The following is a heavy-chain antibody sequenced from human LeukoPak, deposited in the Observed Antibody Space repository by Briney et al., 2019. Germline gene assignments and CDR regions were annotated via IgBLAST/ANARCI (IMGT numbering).Heavy chain of an antibody. CDR3: ARATYYYDSSGYLY. CDR1: GFTFSSHW. J-gene: IGHJ4*02. Sequence: GGSLRLSCAASGFTFSSHWMSWVRQAPGKGLEWVANMNQDGSEKYYVDSVKGQFTISRDNAKNSLYLQMNSLRVEDTAVYYCARATYYYDSSGYLYWGQGTLVTVSS. D-gene: IGHD3-22*01. V-gene: IGHV3-7*03. CDR2: MNQDGSEK.